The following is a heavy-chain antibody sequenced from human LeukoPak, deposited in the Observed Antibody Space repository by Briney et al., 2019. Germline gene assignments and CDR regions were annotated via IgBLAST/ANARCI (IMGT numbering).Heavy chain of an antibody. Sequence: SETLSLTCTVSGGSISSHYWSWIRQPPGKGPEWIGYIYYSGSTNYNPSLKSRVTISVDTSKNQFSLKLSSVTAADTAVYYCARGLGYCSSTSCHQLTFDYWGQGTLVTVSS. CDR1: GGSISSHY. CDR2: IYYSGST. J-gene: IGHJ4*02. D-gene: IGHD2-2*01. V-gene: IGHV4-59*11. CDR3: ARGLGYCSSTSCHQLTFDY.